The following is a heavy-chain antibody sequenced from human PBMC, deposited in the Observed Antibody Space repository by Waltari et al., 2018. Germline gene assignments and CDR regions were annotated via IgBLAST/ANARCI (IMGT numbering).Heavy chain of an antibody. V-gene: IGHV3-48*03. CDR2: ISYSANTI. J-gene: IGHJ4*02. Sequence: QLAESWGGLVQPGGSRPLCFIAYGFTFGSYEMNWVRQAPGKGLEWISYISYSANTIKYADSVKGRFTISRDNAKNSVYLQMNSLRVEDTAVYYCTRRAKVWGQGTLVTVSS. CDR1: GFTFGSYE. CDR3: TRRAKV.